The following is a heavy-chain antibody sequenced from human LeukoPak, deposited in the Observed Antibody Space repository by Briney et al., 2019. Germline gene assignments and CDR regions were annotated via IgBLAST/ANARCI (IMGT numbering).Heavy chain of an antibody. CDR2: ISGSGSTT. CDR1: GFTFSSYA. Sequence: GGSLRLSCAASGFTFSSYAMNWVRQTPGKGLEWVSTISGSGSTTYYADSVKGRFTISRDNSKTTLYLQMDTLRTEDTAVYYCAKDLRGSGWYFDYWGQGTLVAVSS. D-gene: IGHD6-19*01. J-gene: IGHJ4*02. V-gene: IGHV3-23*01. CDR3: AKDLRGSGWYFDY.